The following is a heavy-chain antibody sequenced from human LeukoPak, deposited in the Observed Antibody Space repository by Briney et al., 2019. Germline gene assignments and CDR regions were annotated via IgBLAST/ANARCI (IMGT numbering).Heavy chain of an antibody. J-gene: IGHJ4*02. CDR1: GYSISSGHY. V-gene: IGHV4-38-2*02. CDR2: LNHRGTT. CDR3: ARDCPSGYFDY. D-gene: IGHD3-10*01. Sequence: PSETLSLTCSVSGYSISSGHYWGWIRQSPGKGVEGIGSLNHRGTTYYNPSVKSRVSISVDTSKNQFSLMLTSVTAADTAVYFCARDCPSGYFDYWGQGTPVTVSS.